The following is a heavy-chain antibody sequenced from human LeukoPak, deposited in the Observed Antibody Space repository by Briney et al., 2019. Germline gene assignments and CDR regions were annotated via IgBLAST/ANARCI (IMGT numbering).Heavy chain of an antibody. J-gene: IGHJ4*02. Sequence: PGGSLRLSCTASGFTFGDYAMSWVRQAPGKGLEWVSAISGSGGSTYYADSVKGRFTISRDNSKNTLYLQMNSLRAEDTAVYYCAKSSYGSGSYYSYLFDYWGQGTLVTVSS. CDR3: AKSSYGSGSYYSYLFDY. D-gene: IGHD3-10*01. CDR1: GFTFGDYA. V-gene: IGHV3-23*01. CDR2: ISGSGGST.